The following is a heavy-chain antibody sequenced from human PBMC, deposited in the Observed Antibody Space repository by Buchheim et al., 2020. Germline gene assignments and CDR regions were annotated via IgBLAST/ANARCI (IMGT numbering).Heavy chain of an antibody. Sequence: QLQLQESGPGLVKPSETLSLTCTVSGGSISSSSYYWGWIRQPPGKGLEWIGSIYYSGSTYYNPSLQSRVTISVDTSKNQFSLKLSSVTAVDTAVYYCARDSSHYYDSSGYPKPVYYYYGMDVWGQGTT. D-gene: IGHD3-22*01. V-gene: IGHV4-39*07. J-gene: IGHJ6*02. CDR1: GGSISSSSYY. CDR2: IYYSGST. CDR3: ARDSSHYYDSSGYPKPVYYYYGMDV.